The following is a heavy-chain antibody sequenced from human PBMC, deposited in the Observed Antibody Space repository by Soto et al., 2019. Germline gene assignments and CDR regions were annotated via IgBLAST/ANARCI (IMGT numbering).Heavy chain of an antibody. V-gene: IGHV3-30-3*01. CDR3: SRSNGGNYYYYYGMDV. J-gene: IGHJ6*02. CDR1: GFTFSSYA. D-gene: IGHD2-8*01. Sequence: GGSLRLSCAASGFTFSSYAMHWVRQAPGKGLEWVAVISYDGSNKYYADSVKGRFTISRDNSKNTLYLQMNSLRAEDTAVYYCSRSNGGNYYYYYGMDVWGQGTTVTVSS. CDR2: ISYDGSNK.